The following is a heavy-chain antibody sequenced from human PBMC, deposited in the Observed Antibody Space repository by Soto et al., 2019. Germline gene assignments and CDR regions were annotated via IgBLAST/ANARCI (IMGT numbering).Heavy chain of an antibody. CDR3: ARRILWFGEYFDY. Sequence: SETLSLTCAVYGGSFSGYYWSWIRQPPGKGLEWIGEINHSGSTNYNPSLKSRVTISVDTSKNQFSLKLSSVTAADTAVYYCARRILWFGEYFDYWGQGTLVTVSS. CDR1: GGSFSGYY. V-gene: IGHV4-34*01. D-gene: IGHD3-10*01. CDR2: INHSGST. J-gene: IGHJ4*02.